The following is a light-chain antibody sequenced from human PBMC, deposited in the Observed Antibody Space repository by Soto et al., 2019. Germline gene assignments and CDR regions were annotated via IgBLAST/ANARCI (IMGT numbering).Light chain of an antibody. CDR3: QQYGGSRWT. V-gene: IGKV3-20*01. CDR2: GAS. J-gene: IGKJ1*01. CDR1: QSFSNNY. Sequence: DIVLTQSPGTLSLSPGERATLSCRASQSFSNNYLAWYQQKPGQAPRLLIYGASNRATGIPDRFSGSGSGTDFTLTISRLDPEDFAVYYCQQYGGSRWTFGQGTKVDIK.